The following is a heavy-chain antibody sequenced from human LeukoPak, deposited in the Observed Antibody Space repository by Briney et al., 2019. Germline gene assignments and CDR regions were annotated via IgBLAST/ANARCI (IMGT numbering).Heavy chain of an antibody. V-gene: IGHV4-4*07. Sequence: PSETLSLTCSVSGGSISAYYWSWIRQPAGKGLEWIGRVYRTGNTNYIPSLQSRVTMSVDTSKNQISLRLRSVTAADTAVYFCARDDFEYSVHYGMDVWGQGTAVTVSS. D-gene: IGHD3-9*01. J-gene: IGHJ6*02. CDR1: GGSISAYY. CDR3: ARDDFEYSVHYGMDV. CDR2: VYRTGNT.